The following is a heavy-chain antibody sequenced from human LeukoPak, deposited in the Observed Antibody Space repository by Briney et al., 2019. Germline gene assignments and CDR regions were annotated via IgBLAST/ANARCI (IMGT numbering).Heavy chain of an antibody. D-gene: IGHD2-15*01. CDR1: GYSFTNCW. V-gene: IGHV5-51*01. CDR2: IYPGDSDT. Sequence: GESLKISCKGSGYSFTNCWIGWVRQMPGKGLEWMGIIYPGDSDTRYSPSFQGQVTISADKSINTAYLQWSSLKATDTAVYYCARRYCIGGNCRYYIDYWGQGTLVTVSS. CDR3: ARRYCIGGNCRYYIDY. J-gene: IGHJ4*02.